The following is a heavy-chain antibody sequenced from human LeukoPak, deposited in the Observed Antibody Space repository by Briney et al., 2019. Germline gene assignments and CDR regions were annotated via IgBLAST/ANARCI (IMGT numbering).Heavy chain of an antibody. Sequence: SQTLSLTCAISGDSVSSNSAAWNWIRQSPSRGLEWLGRTYYRSKWYNDYAVSVKSRITINPDTSKNQFSLKLSSVTAADTAVYYCARVIYSGQCPDYWGQGTLVTVSS. CDR3: ARVIYSGQCPDY. CDR1: GDSVSSNSAA. V-gene: IGHV6-1*01. CDR2: TYYRSKWYN. J-gene: IGHJ4*02. D-gene: IGHD5-12*01.